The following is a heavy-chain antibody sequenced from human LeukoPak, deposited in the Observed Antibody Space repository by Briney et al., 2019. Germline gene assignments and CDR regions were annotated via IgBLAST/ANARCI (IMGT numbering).Heavy chain of an antibody. V-gene: IGHV3-21*01. CDR2: ISSSSSYI. D-gene: IGHD6-13*01. Sequence: MSGGSLRLSCAASGFTFSSYSMNWVRQAPGKGLEWVSSISSSSSYIYYADSVKGRFTISRDNAKNSLYLQMNSPRAEDTAVYYCARDRNRKFSSSWYVSDYWGQGTLVTVSS. CDR1: GFTFSSYS. CDR3: ARDRNRKFSSSWYVSDY. J-gene: IGHJ4*02.